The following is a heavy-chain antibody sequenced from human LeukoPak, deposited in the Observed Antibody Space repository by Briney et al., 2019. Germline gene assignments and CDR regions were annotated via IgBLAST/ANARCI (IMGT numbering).Heavy chain of an antibody. Sequence: GGSLRLSCAASGFTFSSYWMSWVRQAPGKGLEWVANIKQDGSGKYYVDSVKGRFTISRDNAKNSLYLQMNSLRAEDTAVYYCARQRITMVRGVIIAPVGAFDIWGQGTMVTVSS. V-gene: IGHV3-7*01. CDR1: GFTFSSYW. CDR2: IKQDGSGK. CDR3: ARQRITMVRGVIIAPVGAFDI. J-gene: IGHJ3*02. D-gene: IGHD3-10*01.